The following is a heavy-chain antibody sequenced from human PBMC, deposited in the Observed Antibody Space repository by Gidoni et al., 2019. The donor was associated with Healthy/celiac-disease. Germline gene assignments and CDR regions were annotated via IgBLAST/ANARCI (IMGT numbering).Heavy chain of an antibody. J-gene: IGHJ4*02. D-gene: IGHD4-17*01. CDR1: GFTYSSYW. CDR3: ASESYGDYYFDY. Sequence: EVQLVESGGGLVQHVGALRLSCAASGFTYSSYWMSWVRQAPGKGLEWVANIKQAGSETNYVDSVKGRFTISRDNAKNSLYLQMNSLRAEDTAVYYCASESYGDYYFDYWGQGTLVTVSS. V-gene: IGHV3-7*01. CDR2: IKQAGSET.